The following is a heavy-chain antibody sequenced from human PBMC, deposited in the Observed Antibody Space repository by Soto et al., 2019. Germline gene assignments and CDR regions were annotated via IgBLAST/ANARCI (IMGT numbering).Heavy chain of an antibody. CDR1: GFTFSSYW. Sequence: GGSLRLSCAASGFTFSSYWMHWVRQAPGKGLVWVSRINSDGSSTSYADSVKGRFTISRDNAKNTLYLQMNSLRAEDTAVYYCARGHYYYGMDVWGQGTTVTVYS. CDR2: INSDGSST. V-gene: IGHV3-74*01. J-gene: IGHJ6*02. CDR3: ARGHYYYGMDV.